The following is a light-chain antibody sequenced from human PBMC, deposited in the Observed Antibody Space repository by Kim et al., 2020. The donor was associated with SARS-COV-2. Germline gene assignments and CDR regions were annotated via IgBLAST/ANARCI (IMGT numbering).Light chain of an antibody. CDR2: LDT. V-gene: IGLV3-9*01. CDR1: NIGTKN. CDR3: QVWDISTVI. Sequence: SNELTQPLSVSVALGQTSRITCEGKNIGTKNVHWYQQKPRQAPVLVIYLDTNRPSGIPERFSGSNSGNTATLTISRAQAGDEADYYCQVWDISTVIFGG. J-gene: IGLJ2*01.